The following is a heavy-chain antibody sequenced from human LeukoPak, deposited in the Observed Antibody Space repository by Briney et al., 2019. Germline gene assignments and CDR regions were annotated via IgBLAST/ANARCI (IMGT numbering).Heavy chain of an antibody. J-gene: IGHJ5*02. V-gene: IGHV1-8*03. CDR2: MNPNCGNT. Sequence: ASVKVSCKASGYTFTSYDINWVRQATGQGLEWMGWMNPNCGNTGYAQKFQGRVTITRNTSISTAYMELSSLRSEDTAVYYCARAGTGYNWFDPWGQGTLVTVSS. CDR1: GYTFTSYD. CDR3: ARAGTGYNWFDP.